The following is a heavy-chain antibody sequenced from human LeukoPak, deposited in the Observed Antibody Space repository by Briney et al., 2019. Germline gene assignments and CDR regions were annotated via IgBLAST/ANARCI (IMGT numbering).Heavy chain of an antibody. CDR3: ARHQLYGDSLGY. D-gene: IGHD4-17*01. J-gene: IGHJ4*02. Sequence: GGSLRLSCAASGFTFSSYSMNWVRQAPGKGLEWISYITSSSNAMCYADSVEGRFIISRDNAKNSLYLQMSSLRDEDTAVYYCARHQLYGDSLGYWGQGTLVTVSS. CDR2: ITSSSNAM. V-gene: IGHV3-48*02. CDR1: GFTFSSYS.